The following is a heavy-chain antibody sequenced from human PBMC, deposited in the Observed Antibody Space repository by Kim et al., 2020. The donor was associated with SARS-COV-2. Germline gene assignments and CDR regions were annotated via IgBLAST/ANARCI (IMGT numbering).Heavy chain of an antibody. V-gene: IGHV4-31*03. J-gene: IGHJ4*02. CDR3: ARESREWFGELLRVVDY. D-gene: IGHD3-10*01. CDR1: GGSISSGGYY. Sequence: SETLSLTCTVSGGSISSGGYYWSWIRQHPGKGLEWIGYIYYSGSTYYNPSLKSRVTISVDTSKNQFSLKLSSVTAADTAVYYCARESREWFGELLRVVDYWGQGTLVTVSS. CDR2: IYYSGST.